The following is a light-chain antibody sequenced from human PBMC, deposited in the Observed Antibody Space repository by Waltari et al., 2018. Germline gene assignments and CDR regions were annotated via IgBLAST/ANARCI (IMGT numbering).Light chain of an antibody. Sequence: EIVLTQSPATLSLSPGERATLSCRASQSVSIYLAWYQQKPGQSPRLLIYDASNRATGIPARFSGSGYGIAFTLTISSLEPEDFAVYYCQQRSNWYTFGQGTKLEIK. CDR1: QSVSIY. V-gene: IGKV3-11*01. CDR2: DAS. CDR3: QQRSNWYT. J-gene: IGKJ2*01.